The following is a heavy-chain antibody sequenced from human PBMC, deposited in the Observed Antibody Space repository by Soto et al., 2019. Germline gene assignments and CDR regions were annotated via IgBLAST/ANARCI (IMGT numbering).Heavy chain of an antibody. J-gene: IGHJ5*02. D-gene: IGHD3-10*01. CDR2: IYYSGST. V-gene: IGHV4-31*03. Sequence: QVQLQESGPGLVKPSQTLSLTCTVSGGSISSGGYYWSWIRQHPGKGLEWIGYIYYSGSTYYNPSFKSRVTISVDTSKNQFSLKLSSVTAADTAVYYCARDATGTPRFDPWGQGTLVTVSS. CDR3: ARDATGTPRFDP. CDR1: GGSISSGGYY.